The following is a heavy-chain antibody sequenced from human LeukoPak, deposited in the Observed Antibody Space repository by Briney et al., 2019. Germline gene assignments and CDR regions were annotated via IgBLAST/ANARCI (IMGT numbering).Heavy chain of an antibody. J-gene: IGHJ4*02. CDR3: ATDSVGATGAFDY. CDR1: GYTLTELS. CDR2: FDPEDGET. V-gene: IGHV1-24*01. Sequence: ASVKVSCKVSGYTLTELSMHWVRQAPGKGLEWMGGFDPEDGETIYAQKFQDRVTMTEDTSTDTAYMELSSLRSEDTAVYYCATDSVGATGAFDYWGQGTLATVSS. D-gene: IGHD1-26*01.